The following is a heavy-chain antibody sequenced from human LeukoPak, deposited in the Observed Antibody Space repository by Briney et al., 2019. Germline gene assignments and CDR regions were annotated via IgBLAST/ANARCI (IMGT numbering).Heavy chain of an antibody. V-gene: IGHV3-48*03. CDR2: ISSSGSTI. D-gene: IGHD5-12*01. CDR3: VRDSPGYGAYDFD. Sequence: PGGSLRLSCAASGFTFSSYEMNWVRQAPGKGLEWVSYISSSGSTIYYADSVKGRFTISRDNAKNSLYLQMNNLSAEDTAVYYCVRDSPGYGAYDFDWGQGTLVTVSS. J-gene: IGHJ4*02. CDR1: GFTFSSYE.